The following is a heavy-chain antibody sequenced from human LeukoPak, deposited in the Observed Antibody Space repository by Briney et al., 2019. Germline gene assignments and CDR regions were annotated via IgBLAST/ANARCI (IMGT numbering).Heavy chain of an antibody. D-gene: IGHD3-22*01. J-gene: IGHJ4*02. V-gene: IGHV3-23*01. CDR2: ISGSGGST. CDR3: AKGPLSTMIIVVSYFDY. Sequence: PGGSLRLSCAASGFTFSSYGMSWVRQAPGKGLEWVSSISGSGGSTYYADSVKGRFTISRDNSKNTLYLQMNSLRAEDTAVYYCAKGPLSTMIIVVSYFDYWGQGALVTVSS. CDR1: GFTFSSYG.